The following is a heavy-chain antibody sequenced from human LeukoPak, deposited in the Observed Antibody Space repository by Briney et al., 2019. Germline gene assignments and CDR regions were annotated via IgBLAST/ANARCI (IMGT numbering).Heavy chain of an antibody. D-gene: IGHD4-23*01. CDR2: IYYSGST. V-gene: IGHV4-39*07. Sequence: SETLSLTCTVSGGSISSSSYYWGWIRQPPGKGLEWIGSIYYSGSTYYNPSLKSRVTISVDTSKNQFSLKLSSVTAADTAVYYCARDSTVVNDAFDIWGQGTTVTVSS. J-gene: IGHJ3*02. CDR3: ARDSTVVNDAFDI. CDR1: GGSISSSSYY.